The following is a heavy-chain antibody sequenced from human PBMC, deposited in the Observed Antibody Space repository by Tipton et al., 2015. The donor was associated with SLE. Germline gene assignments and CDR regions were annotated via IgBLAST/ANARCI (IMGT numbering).Heavy chain of an antibody. Sequence: TLSLTCAVYGGSFSGYYWSWIRQPPGKGLEWIGEINHSGSTNYNPSIKSRVTISVDTSKNQFSLKLSSVTAADTAVYYCAGYSSSDLNWFDPWGQGTLVTVSS. V-gene: IGHV4-34*01. CDR3: AGYSSSDLNWFDP. D-gene: IGHD6-6*01. CDR1: GGSFSGYY. CDR2: INHSGST. J-gene: IGHJ5*02.